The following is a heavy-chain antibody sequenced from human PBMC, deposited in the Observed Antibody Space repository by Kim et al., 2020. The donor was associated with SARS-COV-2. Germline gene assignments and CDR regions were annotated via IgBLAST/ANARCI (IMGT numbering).Heavy chain of an antibody. CDR3: ARGPIEEGIRATKGYFDL. J-gene: IGHJ2*01. CDR1: GFTFSSYD. Sequence: WGSLRLSCAASGFTFSSYDMHWVRQGTEKGLEWVSSIGTKADTYYPDSVKDRFTISRENAKDSFYLQMNSLRAEDTAVYYCARGPIEEGIRATKGYFDLWGRVTVVTVSS. CDR2: IGTKADT. D-gene: IGHD1-20*01. V-gene: IGHV3-13*04.